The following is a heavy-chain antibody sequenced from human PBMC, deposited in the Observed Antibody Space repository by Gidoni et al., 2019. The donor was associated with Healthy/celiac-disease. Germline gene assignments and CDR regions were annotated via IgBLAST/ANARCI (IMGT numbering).Heavy chain of an antibody. CDR1: GFTVSSNY. V-gene: IGHV3-53*01. CDR3: ARGGDYYYYGMDV. D-gene: IGHD3-16*01. J-gene: IGHJ6*02. CDR2: IDSVGST. Sequence: EVQLVESGGGLSQPGGSLRPSCAASGFTVSSNYMGWVRQAPGKGLEWVSVIDSVGSTYYADSVQGLFTISRDNSKNTLDLQMSSLRAEDTAVYYCARGGDYYYYGMDVWGQGTTVTVSS.